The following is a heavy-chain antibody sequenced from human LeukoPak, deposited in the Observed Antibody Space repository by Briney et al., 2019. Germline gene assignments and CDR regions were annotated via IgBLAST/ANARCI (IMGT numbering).Heavy chain of an antibody. CDR3: AREETYYDSSGYPPYYFDY. J-gene: IGHJ4*02. D-gene: IGHD3-22*01. V-gene: IGHV4-38-2*02. CDR2: IYHSGST. CDR1: GGSISGDY. Sequence: SETLSLTCTVSGGSISGDYWSWIRQPPGKGLEWIGSIYHSGSTYYNPSLKSRVTISVDTSKNQFSLKLSSVTAADTAVYYCAREETYYDSSGYPPYYFDYWGQGTLVTVSS.